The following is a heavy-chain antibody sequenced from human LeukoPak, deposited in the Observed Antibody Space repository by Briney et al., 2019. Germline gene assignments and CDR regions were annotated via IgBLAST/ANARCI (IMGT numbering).Heavy chain of an antibody. J-gene: IGHJ6*02. CDR1: GFTFSSYS. Sequence: GGSLRLSCAASGFTFSSYSMSWVRQAPGKGLEWVSAISGSGGSTYYADSVKGRFTISRDNSKNTLYLQMNSLRAEDTAVYYCAKGTPTRIVATTYYYYGMDVWGQGTTVTVSS. D-gene: IGHD5-12*01. CDR2: ISGSGGST. CDR3: AKGTPTRIVATTYYYYGMDV. V-gene: IGHV3-23*01.